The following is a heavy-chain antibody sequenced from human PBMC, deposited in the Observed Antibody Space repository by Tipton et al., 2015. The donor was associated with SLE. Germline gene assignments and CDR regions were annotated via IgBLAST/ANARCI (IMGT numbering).Heavy chain of an antibody. J-gene: IGHJ4*02. CDR3: ARDGLAVAWDY. Sequence: GSLRLSCAASGFSFSTYWMSWVRQAPGKGLEWVAKINQDGSVKSYVDSVKGRFSISRENARNSLYLQTDSLRAEDTAVYYCARDGLAVAWDYWGQGTLVTVSS. CDR1: GFSFSTYW. D-gene: IGHD6-19*01. CDR2: INQDGSVK. V-gene: IGHV3-7*01.